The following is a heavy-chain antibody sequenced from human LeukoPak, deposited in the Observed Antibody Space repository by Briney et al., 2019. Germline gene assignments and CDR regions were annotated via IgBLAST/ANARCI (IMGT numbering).Heavy chain of an antibody. CDR1: GGSIYSGVYY. Sequence: SETLSLTCSVSGGSIYSGVYYWSWIRQPAGKGLEWIGRIYTGGSTNYHPSLKSRVTVSLDISKNQFSLKLSSVTAADTAVYYCARETHMYCKSNSCYGYFDLWGRGTLVTVSS. D-gene: IGHD2-2*01. V-gene: IGHV4-61*02. J-gene: IGHJ2*01. CDR2: IYTGGST. CDR3: ARETHMYCKSNSCYGYFDL.